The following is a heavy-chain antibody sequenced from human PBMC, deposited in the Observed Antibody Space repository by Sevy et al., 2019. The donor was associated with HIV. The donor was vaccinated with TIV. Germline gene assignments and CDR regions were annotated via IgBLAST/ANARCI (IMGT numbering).Heavy chain of an antibody. D-gene: IGHD3-3*01. CDR2: ISYDGSNK. V-gene: IGHV3-30*18. Sequence: GGSLRLSCAASGFTFSSYGMHWVRQAPGKGLEWVAVISYDGSNKYYADSVKGRFTISRDNSKNTLYLQMNSLRAEDMAVYYCAKDRNFWSGYYYYYYYMDVWGKGTTVTVSS. J-gene: IGHJ6*03. CDR1: GFTFSSYG. CDR3: AKDRNFWSGYYYYYYYMDV.